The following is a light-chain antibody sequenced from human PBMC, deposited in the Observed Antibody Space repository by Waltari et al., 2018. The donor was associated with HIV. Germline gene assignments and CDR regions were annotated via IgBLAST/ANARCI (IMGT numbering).Light chain of an antibody. J-gene: IGLJ2*01. CDR2: KNN. CDR1: ALPKRS. Sequence: SYELTQPPSVSVSPGQTARITCPGDALPKRSTYWYQQKSGQAPVLVIDKNNKRPSGITGRFAGSSSGTMATVTISGAKVEDEADYYCDSTDNNGDRGVFGGGTKVSVL. CDR3: DSTDNNGDRGV. V-gene: IGLV3-10*01.